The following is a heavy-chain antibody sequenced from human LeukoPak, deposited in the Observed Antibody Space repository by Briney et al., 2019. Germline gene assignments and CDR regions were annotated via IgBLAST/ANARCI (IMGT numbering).Heavy chain of an antibody. Sequence: GGSLRLSCAASGFTFDDYAMHWVRQAPGKGLEWVSGISWNSGSIGYADSVKGRFTISRDNAKNSLYLQMNSLRAEDTALYYCAKALHYYYDSSGSFDYWGQGTLVTVSS. CDR1: GFTFDDYA. V-gene: IGHV3-9*01. CDR2: ISWNSGSI. J-gene: IGHJ4*02. CDR3: AKALHYYYDSSGSFDY. D-gene: IGHD3-22*01.